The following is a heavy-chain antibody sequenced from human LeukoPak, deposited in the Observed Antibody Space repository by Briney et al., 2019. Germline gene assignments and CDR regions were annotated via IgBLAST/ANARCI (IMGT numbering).Heavy chain of an antibody. Sequence: PSQTLSLTCTVSGGSISSGDYYWSWIRQPPGKGLEWIGYIYYSGSTYYNPSLKSRVTISVDTSKNQFSLKLSSVTAADTAVYYCARGGRYCSSTSCSRPPTRFDPWGQGTLVTVSS. CDR1: GGSISSGDYY. D-gene: IGHD2-2*01. J-gene: IGHJ5*02. CDR2: IYYSGST. V-gene: IGHV4-30-4*01. CDR3: ARGGRYCSSTSCSRPPTRFDP.